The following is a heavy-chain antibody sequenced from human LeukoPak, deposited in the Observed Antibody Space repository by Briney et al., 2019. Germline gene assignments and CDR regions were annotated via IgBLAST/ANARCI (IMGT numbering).Heavy chain of an antibody. J-gene: IGHJ4*02. CDR3: AKDPEHRTQQLFYYFDY. CDR1: GFTFSSYA. CDR2: ISGSGGST. Sequence: GGSLRLSCAASGFTFSSYAMSWVRQAPGKGLEWVSAISGSGGSTYYADSVKGRFTISRDNSKNTLYLQMNSLRAEDTAVYYCAKDPEHRTQQLFYYFDYWGQGTLVTVSS. D-gene: IGHD6-13*01. V-gene: IGHV3-23*01.